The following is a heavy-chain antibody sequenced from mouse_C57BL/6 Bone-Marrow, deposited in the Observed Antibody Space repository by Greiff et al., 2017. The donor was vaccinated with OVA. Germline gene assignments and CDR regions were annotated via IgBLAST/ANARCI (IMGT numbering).Heavy chain of an antibody. V-gene: IGHV1-61*01. D-gene: IGHD3-2*02. CDR2: IYPSDSET. CDR3: ARGTAQARGDYFDY. Sequence: QVQLQQPGAELVRPGSSVKLSCKASGYTFTSYWMDWVKQRPGQGLEWIGNIYPSDSETPYNQKFKDKATLTVDKSSSTAYMQLSSLTSEDSAVYYCARGTAQARGDYFDYWGQGTTLTVSS. CDR1: GYTFTSYW. J-gene: IGHJ2*01.